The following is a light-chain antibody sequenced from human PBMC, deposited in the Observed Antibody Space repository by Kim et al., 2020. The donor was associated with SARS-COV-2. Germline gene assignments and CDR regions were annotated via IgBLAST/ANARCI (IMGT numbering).Light chain of an antibody. CDR1: SSDVGGYNY. V-gene: IGLV2-8*01. J-gene: IGLJ2*01. CDR3: SSYAGSNNLV. Sequence: GKAVTISCPGTSSDVGGYNYVSWYQQTPGKAPKLMIYEVSKRPSGVPDRFSGSKSGNTASLTVSGLQAEDEADYYCSSYAGSNNLVFGGGTQLTVL. CDR2: EVS.